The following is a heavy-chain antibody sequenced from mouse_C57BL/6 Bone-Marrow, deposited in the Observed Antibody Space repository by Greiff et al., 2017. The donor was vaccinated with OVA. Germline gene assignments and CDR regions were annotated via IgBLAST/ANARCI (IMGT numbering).Heavy chain of an antibody. D-gene: IGHD2-4*01. Sequence: EVKLVESGGGLVKPGGSLKLSCAASGFTFSSYAMSWVRQTPEKRLEWVATISDGGSYTYYPDNVKGRFTISRDNAKNNLYLQMSHLKSEDTALYYCARQDDFFAYWGQGTLVAVSA. V-gene: IGHV5-4*03. J-gene: IGHJ3*01. CDR3: ARQDDFFAY. CDR1: GFTFSSYA. CDR2: ISDGGSYT.